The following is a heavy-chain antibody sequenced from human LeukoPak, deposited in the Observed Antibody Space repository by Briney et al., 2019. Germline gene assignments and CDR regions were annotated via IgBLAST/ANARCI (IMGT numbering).Heavy chain of an antibody. Sequence: PGGSLRLSCAASGFTFSSHGMHWVRQAPGKGLEWVANINQDGSEKNFVDSVKGRFSISRDNAENSLYLQMNSLRAEDTAVYYCARRGSYSIHDCWGQGALVTVSS. CDR3: ARRGSYSIHDC. CDR2: INQDGSEK. CDR1: GFTFSSHG. V-gene: IGHV3-7*03. J-gene: IGHJ4*02. D-gene: IGHD2-15*01.